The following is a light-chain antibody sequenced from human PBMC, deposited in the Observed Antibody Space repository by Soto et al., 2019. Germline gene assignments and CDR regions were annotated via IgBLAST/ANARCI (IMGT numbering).Light chain of an antibody. CDR1: SSSIGSNS. J-gene: IGLJ3*02. CDR3: ASWDDSLNGYWV. Sequence: QPVLTQPPSASGTPGQRVTISCSGSSSSIGSNSVNWYQQLPGTAPKLLIYSNNRRPSGVPDPFSGSKSGTSGSLAISGLQSEDEADYYCASWDDSLNGYWVFGGGTKLTVL. V-gene: IGLV1-44*01. CDR2: SNN.